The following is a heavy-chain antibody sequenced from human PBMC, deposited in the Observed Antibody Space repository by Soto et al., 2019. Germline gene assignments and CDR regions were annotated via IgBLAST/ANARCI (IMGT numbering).Heavy chain of an antibody. V-gene: IGHV1-18*01. Sequence: ASVKVSCKASGYTFTSYGISWVRQAPGQGIEWMGWISAYNGNTNYAQKLQGRVTMTTDTSTSTAYMELRSLRSDDTAVYYCARDRAVAGDRWFDPWGQGTLVTVPQ. D-gene: IGHD6-19*01. CDR1: GYTFTSYG. J-gene: IGHJ5*02. CDR3: ARDRAVAGDRWFDP. CDR2: ISAYNGNT.